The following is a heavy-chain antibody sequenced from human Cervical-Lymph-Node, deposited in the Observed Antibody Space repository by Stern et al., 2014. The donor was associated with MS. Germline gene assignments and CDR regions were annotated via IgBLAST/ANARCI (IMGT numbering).Heavy chain of an antibody. CDR2: INHIFGTA. J-gene: IGHJ6*02. Sequence: VQLVESGAEVKKPGSSVKVSCKASGGTFTSYAISRGRQPPGQGLEWMGGINHIFGTANSAQKFQGSVTTTADESTSTAYMELSSLRSEDTAVYYCARGELKEGLVRGMDVWGQGTTVTVSS. V-gene: IGHV1-69*01. D-gene: IGHD1-26*01. CDR1: GGTFTSYA. CDR3: ARGELKEGLVRGMDV.